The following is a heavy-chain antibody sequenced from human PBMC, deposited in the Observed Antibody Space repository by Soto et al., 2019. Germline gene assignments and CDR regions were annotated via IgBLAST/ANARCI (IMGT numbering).Heavy chain of an antibody. V-gene: IGHV2-5*02. CDR2: IYWDDDK. D-gene: IGHD2-21*02. CDR1: AFSLSTGGVG. CDR3: IQSRCGGDCLQSYASYYYYGMDV. Sequence: SGPTLVNPTQTLTLTCTFSAFSLSTGGVGVGWIRQPPGKALEWLALIYWDDDKRYSPSLRSRLTITKDTSKNQVVLTMTNMDPVDTATYYCIQSRCGGDCLQSYASYYYYGMDVWGQGTTV. J-gene: IGHJ6*02.